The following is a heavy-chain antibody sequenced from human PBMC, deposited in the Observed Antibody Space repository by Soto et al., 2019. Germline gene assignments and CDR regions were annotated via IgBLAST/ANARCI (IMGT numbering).Heavy chain of an antibody. J-gene: IGHJ5*02. CDR2: ISSSGSDT. D-gene: IGHD1-26*01. CDR1: GFSFSSYE. Sequence: EAQLVESGGDLVQPGGSLRLSCAGSGFSFSSYEMNWVRQAPGKGLEWVSYISSSGSDTYYADSVKARFTISRDNAQNSLYLQMTRLRAEDTAIYYCASLSGSYGFDPCGQGTLVTVSS. CDR3: ASLSGSYGFDP. V-gene: IGHV3-48*03.